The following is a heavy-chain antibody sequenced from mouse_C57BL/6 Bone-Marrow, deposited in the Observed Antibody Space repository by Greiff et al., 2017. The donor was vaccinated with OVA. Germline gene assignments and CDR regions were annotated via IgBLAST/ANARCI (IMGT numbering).Heavy chain of an antibody. CDR3: ARNDYLSDWYFDV. J-gene: IGHJ1*03. CDR1: GYTFTSYW. D-gene: IGHD5-5*01. V-gene: IGHV1-7*01. Sequence: QVQLKQSGAELAKPGASVKLSCKASGYTFTSYWMHWVKQRPGQGLEWIGYINPSSGYTKYNQKFKDKATLTAAKSSSTAYMQLSSLTYEDSAVYYCARNDYLSDWYFDVWGTGTTVTVSS. CDR2: INPSSGYT.